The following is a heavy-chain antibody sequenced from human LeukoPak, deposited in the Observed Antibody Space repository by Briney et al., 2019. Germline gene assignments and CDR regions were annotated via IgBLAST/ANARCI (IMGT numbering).Heavy chain of an antibody. CDR2: IWYDGSNK. Sequence: GRSLRLSCAASGFPFSTYGMHWVRQAPGRGLEWVVFIWYDGSNKYYADSVKGRFTISRDNSKNTLYLQMNSLRVEDTAVYYCGKDFSYYDSSGSGPDYWGQGTLVTVSS. D-gene: IGHD3-22*01. J-gene: IGHJ4*02. CDR3: GKDFSYYDSSGSGPDY. V-gene: IGHV3-33*06. CDR1: GFPFSTYG.